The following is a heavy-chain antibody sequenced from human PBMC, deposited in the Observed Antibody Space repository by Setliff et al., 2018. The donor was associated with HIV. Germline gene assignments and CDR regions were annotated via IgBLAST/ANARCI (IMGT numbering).Heavy chain of an antibody. Sequence: LKISCKGSGYSFTSYWIGWVRQMPGKGLEWMGIIYPGDSDTRYSPSFQGQVTISADKSISTAFLQWRSLKASDTAIYYCARLPSLLWFGELNYYFDYWGQGTLVTVSS. CDR2: IYPGDSDT. J-gene: IGHJ4*02. V-gene: IGHV5-51*01. D-gene: IGHD3-10*01. CDR1: GYSFTSYW. CDR3: ARLPSLLWFGELNYYFDY.